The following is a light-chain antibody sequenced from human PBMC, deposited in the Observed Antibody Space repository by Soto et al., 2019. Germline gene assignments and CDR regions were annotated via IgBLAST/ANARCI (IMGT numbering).Light chain of an antibody. V-gene: IGLV4-69*01. CDR1: SGHSSYA. CDR2: LNSDGSH. CDR3: QTWGTGIQV. J-gene: IGLJ2*01. Sequence: QSVLTQSPSASASLGASVKLTCILSSGHSSYAIAWHQQQPEKGPRYLMILNSDGSHSKGDGLPDRFSGPSSGAERYLTTASLRSEDEADYYSQTWGTGIQVFGGGTKLTVL.